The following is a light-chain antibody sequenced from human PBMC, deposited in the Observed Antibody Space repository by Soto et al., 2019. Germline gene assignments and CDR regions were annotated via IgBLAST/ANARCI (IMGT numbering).Light chain of an antibody. CDR1: QDITHY. CDR2: HAS. CDR3: QQYNSYS. V-gene: IGKV1-16*01. Sequence: DIQMTQSPSSLSASLGDTVTITCQASQDITHYLNWYQQKPGTAPKVLIYHASNLQSGVPSRFSGSGSGTEFTLTISSLQTDDFATYYCQQYNSYSFGQGTKVE. J-gene: IGKJ1*01.